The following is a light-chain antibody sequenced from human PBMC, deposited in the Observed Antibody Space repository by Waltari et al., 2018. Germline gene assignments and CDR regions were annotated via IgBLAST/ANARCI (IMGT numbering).Light chain of an antibody. Sequence: DIQMTQSPSSLSASVGDRVTITCRASQSISAYLNWYQKKPGKAPKLLIYAASNLQSGVPSRFSGSGSGTDFTLTISSLQPEDFATYYCQQSYSALTFGGGTKVEIK. CDR1: QSISAY. CDR3: QQSYSALT. V-gene: IGKV1-39*01. CDR2: AAS. J-gene: IGKJ4*01.